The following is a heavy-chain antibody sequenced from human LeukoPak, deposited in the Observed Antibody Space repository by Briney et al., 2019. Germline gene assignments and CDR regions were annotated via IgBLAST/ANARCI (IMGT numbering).Heavy chain of an antibody. CDR1: GDSISSYY. V-gene: IGHV4-4*07. CDR2: IYTSGST. J-gene: IGHJ5*02. D-gene: IGHD3-10*01. Sequence: SETPSLTCTVSGDSISSYYWSWIRQPAGKGLEWIGRIYTSGSTNYNPSLKSRVTISVDKSKNQFSLKLSSVTAADTAVHYCARDTTYYYGSGSYLNWFDPWGQGTLVTVSS. CDR3: ARDTTYYYGSGSYLNWFDP.